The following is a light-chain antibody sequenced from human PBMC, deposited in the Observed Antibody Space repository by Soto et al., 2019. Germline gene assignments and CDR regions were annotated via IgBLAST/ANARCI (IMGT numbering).Light chain of an antibody. CDR2: GAS. V-gene: IGKV3-15*01. Sequence: EVVMTQSPATLSVSLVDRATLSCMASQSVSSNLAWYQQKPGQAPRLLIYGASTRATGIPARFSGSGSGTEFTLTISSLQSEDFAVYSCQQYNNWPLTFGGGTKVDNK. CDR1: QSVSSN. J-gene: IGKJ4*01. CDR3: QQYNNWPLT.